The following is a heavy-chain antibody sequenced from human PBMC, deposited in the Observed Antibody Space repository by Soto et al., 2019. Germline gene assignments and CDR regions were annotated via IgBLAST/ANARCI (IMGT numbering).Heavy chain of an antibody. Sequence: EVQLLESGGGLVQPGGSLRLSCAASGFTFSAYAMSWVRQAPGKGLEWVSTIHGGGGGTFYADSVKGRFTISRDNSRNTLFLQMNSLRADGTAVYHCARDAVNECGQWDWFDPGGQGTLVT. CDR3: ARDAVNECGQWDWFDP. J-gene: IGHJ5*02. V-gene: IGHV3-23*01. D-gene: IGHD6-19*01. CDR1: GFTFSAYA. CDR2: IHGGGGGT.